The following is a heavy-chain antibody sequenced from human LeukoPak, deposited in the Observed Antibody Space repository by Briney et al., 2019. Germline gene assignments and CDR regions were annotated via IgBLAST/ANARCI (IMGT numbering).Heavy chain of an antibody. CDR3: ARGTYGSGSYCFFDY. D-gene: IGHD3-10*01. Sequence: SETLSLTCAVYSGSFSGYYWSWIRQPPGKGLEWIGYIYYSGSTNYNPSLKSRVTISVDTSKNQFSLKLSSVTAADTAVYYCARGTYGSGSYCFFDYWGQGTLVTVSS. CDR2: IYYSGST. CDR1: SGSFSGYY. J-gene: IGHJ4*02. V-gene: IGHV4-59*01.